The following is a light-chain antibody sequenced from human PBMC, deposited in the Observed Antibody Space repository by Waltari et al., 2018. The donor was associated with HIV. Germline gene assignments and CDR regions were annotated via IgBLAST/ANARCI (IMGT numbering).Light chain of an antibody. CDR3: SSYAGRNTLL. Sequence: QSALTQPPSAPGSPGQSVTISCPGTSSDVGGYASVSWYQQHPGKAPKLMLSEVNKRPSGVPDRFSGSRSGNTASLTVSGRQAEDEAHYYCSSYAGRNTLLFGGGTKLTVL. V-gene: IGLV2-8*01. J-gene: IGLJ2*01. CDR2: EVN. CDR1: SSDVGGYAS.